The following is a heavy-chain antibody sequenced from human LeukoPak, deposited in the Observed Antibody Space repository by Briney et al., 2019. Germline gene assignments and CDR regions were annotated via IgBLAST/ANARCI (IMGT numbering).Heavy chain of an antibody. V-gene: IGHV3-23*01. CDR1: GITFSSYA. CDR2: ITGSGGGT. D-gene: IGHD3-10*02. CDR3: ATYSRLNAREFQC. Sequence: GGSLRLSCAASGITFSSYAMIWVRQAPDKGLEWVAAITGSGGGTYYGDSAKGRFTISRDNSKNTLYLQMNSLRAEDTAIYYCATYSRLNAREFQCWGQGTVVTVSS. J-gene: IGHJ1*01.